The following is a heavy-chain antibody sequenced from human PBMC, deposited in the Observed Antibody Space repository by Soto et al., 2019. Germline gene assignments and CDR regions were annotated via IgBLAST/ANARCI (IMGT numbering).Heavy chain of an antibody. CDR1: GGTFSSYA. CDR3: ARSPLSIVGATRAFDY. V-gene: IGHV1-69*13. Sequence: GASVKVSCKASGGTFSSYAISWVRQAPGQGLEWMGGIIPIFGTANYAQKFQGRVTITADESTSTAYMELSSLRSEDTAVYYCARSPLSIVGATRAFDYWGQGTLVTVSS. J-gene: IGHJ4*02. D-gene: IGHD1-26*01. CDR2: IIPIFGTA.